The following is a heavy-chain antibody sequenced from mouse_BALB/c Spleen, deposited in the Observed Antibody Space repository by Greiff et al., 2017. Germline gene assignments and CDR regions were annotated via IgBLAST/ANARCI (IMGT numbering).Heavy chain of an antibody. Sequence: EVNVVESGGGLVQPGGSLKLSCAASGFTFSSYTMSWVRQTPEKRLEWVAYISNGGGSTYYPDTVKGRFTISRDNAKNTLYLQMSSLKSEDTAMYYCARHYYGSSYVDYWGQGTTLTVSS. CDR1: GFTFSSYT. CDR3: ARHYYGSSYVDY. J-gene: IGHJ2*01. D-gene: IGHD1-1*01. V-gene: IGHV5-12-2*01. CDR2: ISNGGGST.